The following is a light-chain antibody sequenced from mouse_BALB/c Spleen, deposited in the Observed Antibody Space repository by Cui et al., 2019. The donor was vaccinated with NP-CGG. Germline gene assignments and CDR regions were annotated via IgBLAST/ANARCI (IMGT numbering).Light chain of an antibody. CDR3: ALWYSNHWV. Sequence: QAVVTQESALTTSPGETVTLTCRSSTGAVTPSNYANWVQEKPDHLFTGLIGGTNNRAPGVPARFSGSLIGDKAALTITGAQTEDDAIYFCALWYSNHWVFGGGTKLTVL. J-gene: IGLJ1*01. V-gene: IGLV1*01. CDR1: TGAVTPSNY. CDR2: GTN.